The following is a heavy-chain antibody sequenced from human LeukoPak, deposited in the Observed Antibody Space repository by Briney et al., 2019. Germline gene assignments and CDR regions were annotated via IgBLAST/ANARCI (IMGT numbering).Heavy chain of an antibody. Sequence: SETLSLTCTVSGYSISSGHYWGWIRQPPGKGLEWIGSMYHSGSTYYNPPLKSRVTISEDTSKNQFSLKLRSVTAADTAVYYCAREHVDTHAYWGQGTLVTVSS. V-gene: IGHV4-38-2*02. CDR1: GYSISSGHY. D-gene: IGHD5-18*01. CDR3: AREHVDTHAY. CDR2: MYHSGST. J-gene: IGHJ4*02.